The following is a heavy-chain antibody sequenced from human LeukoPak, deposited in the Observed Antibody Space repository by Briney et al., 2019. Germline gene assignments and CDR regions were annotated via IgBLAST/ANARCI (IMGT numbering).Heavy chain of an antibody. CDR2: IYYSGST. CDR3: XXXXXXXXXXXXXXXXXXXXXDY. Sequence: XSXXWXWIRQPPXXXLEWIGSIYYSGSTXYNPSLKSRVTISVDKYKNQFSLKLSSVTAADTAVYYXXXXXXXXXXXXXXXXXXXXXXDYXXQXXXXTVSS. V-gene: IGHV4-39*01. J-gene: IGHJ4*02. CDR1: XSXX.